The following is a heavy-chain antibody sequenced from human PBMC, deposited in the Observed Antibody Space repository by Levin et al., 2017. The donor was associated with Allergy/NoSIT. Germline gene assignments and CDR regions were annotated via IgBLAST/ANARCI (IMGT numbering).Heavy chain of an antibody. CDR1: GFTFSSYV. J-gene: IGHJ6*03. Sequence: GGSLRLSCAASGFTFSSYVMHWVRQAPGKGPEYVSAISSNGGSTYYANSVKGRFIISRDNSKNTLYLQMGSLRAEDMAVYYCAREYYYYYLDVWGKGTTVTVSS. CDR3: AREYYYYYLDV. CDR2: ISSNGGST. V-gene: IGHV3-64*01.